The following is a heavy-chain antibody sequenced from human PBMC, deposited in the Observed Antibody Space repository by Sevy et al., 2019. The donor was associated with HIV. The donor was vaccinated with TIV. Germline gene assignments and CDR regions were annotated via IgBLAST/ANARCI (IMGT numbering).Heavy chain of an antibody. D-gene: IGHD6-19*01. CDR2: ISAYNGNT. J-gene: IGHJ5*02. CDR1: GYTFTSYG. V-gene: IGHV1-18*01. CDR3: ARVTGYSSGWANWFDP. Sequence: ASVKVSCKASGYTFTSYGISWVRQAPGQGLEWMGWISAYNGNTNYAQTLQGRVTMTTDTSTSTAYMELRSLRSDDTAVYYCARVTGYSSGWANWFDPWGQGTLVTVSS.